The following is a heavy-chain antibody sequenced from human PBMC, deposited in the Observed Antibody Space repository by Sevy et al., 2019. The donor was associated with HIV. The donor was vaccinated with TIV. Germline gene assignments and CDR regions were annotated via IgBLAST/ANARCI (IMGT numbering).Heavy chain of an antibody. CDR2: IYSGGST. V-gene: IGHV3-53*01. CDR3: ARGIAEQWLVKRQSYYFDY. Sequence: GGCLRLSCAASGFTVSSNYMSWVRQAPGKGLEWVSVIYSGGSTYYADSVKGRFTISRDNSKNTLYLQMNSLRAEDTAVYYCARGIAEQWLVKRQSYYFDYWGQGTLVTVSS. J-gene: IGHJ4*02. D-gene: IGHD6-19*01. CDR1: GFTVSSNY.